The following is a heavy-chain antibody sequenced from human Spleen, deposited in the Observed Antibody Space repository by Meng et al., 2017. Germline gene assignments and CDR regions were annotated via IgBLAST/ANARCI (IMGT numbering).Heavy chain of an antibody. Sequence: SVKVSCKASGYTFTSYGISWVRQAPGQGLEWMGGIIPIFGTANYAQKFQGRVTITADESTSTAYMELSSLRSEDTAVYYCAREGHYYDSSGSVIGDYWFDPWGQGTLVTVSS. D-gene: IGHD3-22*01. CDR2: IIPIFGTA. CDR1: GYTFTSYG. CDR3: AREGHYYDSSGSVIGDYWFDP. J-gene: IGHJ5*02. V-gene: IGHV1-69*13.